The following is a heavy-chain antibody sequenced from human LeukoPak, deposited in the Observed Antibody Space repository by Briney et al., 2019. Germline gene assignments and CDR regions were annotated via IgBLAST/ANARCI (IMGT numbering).Heavy chain of an antibody. CDR2: MNPNSGNT. Sequence: GASVKVSCKASGYTFTSYDINWVRQATGQGLEWMGWMNPNSGNTGYAQKFQGRVTITRNTSISTAYMELSSLRSEDTAVYYCARVGTVMVRGTRPYYMDVWGKGTTVTVSS. V-gene: IGHV1-8*03. J-gene: IGHJ6*03. D-gene: IGHD3-10*01. CDR1: GYTFTSYD. CDR3: ARVGTVMVRGTRPYYMDV.